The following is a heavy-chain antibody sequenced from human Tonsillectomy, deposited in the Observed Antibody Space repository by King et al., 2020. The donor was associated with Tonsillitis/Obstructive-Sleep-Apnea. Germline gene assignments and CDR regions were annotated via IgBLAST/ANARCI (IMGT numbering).Heavy chain of an antibody. J-gene: IGHJ4*02. CDR3: AREMVLYSRSDYFDY. V-gene: IGHV3-30*04. CDR1: GFTFSSYA. Sequence: QLVQSGGGVVQPGRSLRLSCAASGFTFSSYAMHWVRQAPGKGLEWVAVISYDGSNKYYADSVKGRFTISRDNSKNTLYLQMNSLRAEDTAVYYCAREMVLYSRSDYFDYWGQGTLGTVPS. D-gene: IGHD6-6*01. CDR2: ISYDGSNK.